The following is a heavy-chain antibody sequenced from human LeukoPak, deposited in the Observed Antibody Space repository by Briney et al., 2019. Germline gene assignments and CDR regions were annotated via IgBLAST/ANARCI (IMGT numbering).Heavy chain of an antibody. CDR2: IIPIFGTA. CDR1: GGTFSSYA. CDR3: ARAFTNYYDSSGYSYYYYYYMDV. V-gene: IGHV1-69*05. Sequence: ASVKVSCKASGGTFSSYAIGWVRQAPGQGLEWMGGIIPIFGTANYAQKFQGRVTITTDESTSTAYMELSSLRSEDTAVYYCARAFTNYYDSSGYSYYYYYYMDVWGKGTTVTVSS. J-gene: IGHJ6*03. D-gene: IGHD3-22*01.